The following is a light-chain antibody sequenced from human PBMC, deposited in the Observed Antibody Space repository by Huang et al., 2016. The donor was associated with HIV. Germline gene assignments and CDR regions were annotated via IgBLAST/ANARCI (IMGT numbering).Light chain of an antibody. CDR1: QGISSY. Sequence: IQLTQSPSSLSASVGDRVTITCRASQGISSYLAWYQQKPGKAPKLLIYGASTLQSGVPSRFSGSGSVTDFTLTISSLQPEDFATYYCQQLNGYPFTFGPGTKVDIK. CDR3: QQLNGYPFT. CDR2: GAS. J-gene: IGKJ3*01. V-gene: IGKV1-9*01.